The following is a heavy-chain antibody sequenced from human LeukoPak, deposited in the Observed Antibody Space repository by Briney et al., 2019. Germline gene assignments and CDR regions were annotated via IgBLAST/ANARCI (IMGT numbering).Heavy chain of an antibody. V-gene: IGHV3-23*01. J-gene: IGHJ5*02. CDR1: GFTFSSYA. Sequence: GGSLRLSCVASGFTFSSYAMSWVRQAPGKGLEWVSAISGGGGNTYYADSVKGRFTISRDNSKNTLYLQMNSLRAEDTAVYYCAKGPGVITLSFDPWGQGTLVTVSS. CDR2: ISGGGGNT. D-gene: IGHD3-22*01. CDR3: AKGPGVITLSFDP.